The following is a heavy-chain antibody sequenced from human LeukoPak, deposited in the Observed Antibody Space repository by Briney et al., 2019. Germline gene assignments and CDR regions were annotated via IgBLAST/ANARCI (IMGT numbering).Heavy chain of an antibody. CDR3: AREEDTAMVTDWFDP. Sequence: ASVKVSCKASGYTFTGSYMHWVRQAPGQGLEWMGRINPNSGGTNYAQKFQGRVTMTRDTSIITVYMELTRLRSDDTAVYYCAREEDTAMVTDWFDPWGQGTLVTASS. J-gene: IGHJ5*02. D-gene: IGHD5-18*01. V-gene: IGHV1-2*06. CDR2: INPNSGGT. CDR1: GYTFTGSY.